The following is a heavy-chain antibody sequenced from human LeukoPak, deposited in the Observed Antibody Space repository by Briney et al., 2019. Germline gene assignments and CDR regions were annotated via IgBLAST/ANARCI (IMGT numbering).Heavy chain of an antibody. J-gene: IGHJ4*02. D-gene: IGHD3-16*02. Sequence: GGSLRLSCAASGFTFSSYWMSWVRQAPGKGLEWVANIKQDGSEKYYVDSVKGRFTISRDNAKNSLYLQMNSLRAEDTAVYYCAREKIIHQYSYVWGSYRYLDYWGQGTLVTVSS. CDR2: IKQDGSEK. CDR3: AREKIIHQYSYVWGSYRYLDY. CDR1: GFTFSSYW. V-gene: IGHV3-7*01.